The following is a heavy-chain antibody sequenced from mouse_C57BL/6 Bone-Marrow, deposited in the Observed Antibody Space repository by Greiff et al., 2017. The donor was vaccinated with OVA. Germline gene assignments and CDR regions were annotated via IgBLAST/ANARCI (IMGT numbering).Heavy chain of an antibody. CDR2: IYPGNSDT. J-gene: IGHJ4*01. CDR3: TRNPKGYYAMDY. V-gene: IGHV1-5*01. Sequence: VQLQQSGTVLARPGASVKMSCKTSGYTFTSYWMHWVKQRPGPGLEWIGAIYPGNSDTSYNQKFKGKAKLTAVTSASTAYMELSSLTNEDSAVYYCTRNPKGYYAMDYWGQGTSVTVSS. CDR1: GYTFTSYW.